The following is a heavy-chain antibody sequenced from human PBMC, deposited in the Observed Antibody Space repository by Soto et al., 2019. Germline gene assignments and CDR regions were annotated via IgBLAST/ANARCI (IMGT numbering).Heavy chain of an antibody. V-gene: IGHV5-10-1*01. CDR2: IDPSDSYT. J-gene: IGHJ6*02. CDR3: ARLVVVPAAILSVYYYYGMDV. Sequence: GESLKISCKGSGYSFTSYWISWVRQMPGKGLEWMGRIDPSDSYTNYSPSFQGHVTISADKSISTAYLQWSSLKASDTAMYYCARLVVVPAAILSVYYYYGMDVWGQGTTVTVSS. D-gene: IGHD2-2*02. CDR1: GYSFTSYW.